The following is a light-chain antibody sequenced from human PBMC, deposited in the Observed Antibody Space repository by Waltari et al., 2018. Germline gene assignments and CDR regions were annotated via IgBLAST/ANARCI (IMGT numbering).Light chain of an antibody. CDR2: KAS. CDR3: QQYNSYSWT. CDR1: QSISSW. J-gene: IGKJ1*01. V-gene: IGKV1-5*03. Sequence: DIQMTQSPSTLSASVGDRVTITCRASQSISSWLPWYQQKPGKAPKLLIYKASSLESGVPSSFSGSGSGTEFTLTISSLQPDDFATYYCQQYNSYSWTFGQGTKVEIK.